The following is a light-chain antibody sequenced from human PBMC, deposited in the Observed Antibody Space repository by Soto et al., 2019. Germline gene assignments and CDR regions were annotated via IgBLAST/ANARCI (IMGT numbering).Light chain of an antibody. Sequence: QSALAQPASVSGSPGQSITISCTGTSSDVGAYNFVSWFQQHPGKAPKLMIYEVYNRPSGVSNRFSGFKSGNPASLNTPGLQGCDEAAYFCRYYSSSNPRGLGGGTKLTVL. J-gene: IGLJ2*01. V-gene: IGLV2-14*01. CDR1: SSDVGAYNF. CDR3: RYYSSSNPRG. CDR2: EVY.